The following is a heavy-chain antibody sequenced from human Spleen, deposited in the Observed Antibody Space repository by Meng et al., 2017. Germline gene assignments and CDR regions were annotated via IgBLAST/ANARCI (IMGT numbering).Heavy chain of an antibody. J-gene: IGHJ4*02. CDR1: GGIFSNSV. CDR2: INGVFGTT. Sequence: SVKVSCKALGGIFSNSVVGWVRQAPGQGLEWMGGINGVFGTTNYAQKFQGRVTITTDESTSTVYMELRSLRSEDTAVYYCARTIKPFYRMDYWGQGTLVTVSS. D-gene: IGHD1-26*01. CDR3: ARTIKPFYRMDY. V-gene: IGHV1-69*05.